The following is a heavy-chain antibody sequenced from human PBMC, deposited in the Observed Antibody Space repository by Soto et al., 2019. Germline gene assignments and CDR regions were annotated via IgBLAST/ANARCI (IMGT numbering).Heavy chain of an antibody. CDR1: GFTFSNYG. J-gene: IGHJ4*02. Sequence: GGSLRLSCAASGFTFSNYGMHWVRQAPGKGLEWVTVISYDGSKEYYGGSVKGRFTISRDNSKNTLYLQMNSLRAEDTALYYCTRDIGGKGAYWGPGTLVTVSS. CDR2: ISYDGSKE. V-gene: IGHV3-30*03. D-gene: IGHD3-10*01. CDR3: TRDIGGKGAY.